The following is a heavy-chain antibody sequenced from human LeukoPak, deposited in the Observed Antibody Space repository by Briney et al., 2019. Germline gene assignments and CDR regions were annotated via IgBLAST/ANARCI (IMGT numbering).Heavy chain of an antibody. V-gene: IGHV3-30*03. CDR1: GFGFNYYG. CDR2: VSNDGTEK. Sequence: GGSPRLSCAASGFGFNYYGMHWVRQTPGRGLEWVAVVSNDGTEKYYGDSVKGRFTISRDNSKNTLYLEMTSLRVEDTAVYYCARVRVATTPPYYYYGMDVWGQGTTVTVSS. CDR3: ARVRVATTPPYYYYGMDV. J-gene: IGHJ6*02. D-gene: IGHD5-12*01.